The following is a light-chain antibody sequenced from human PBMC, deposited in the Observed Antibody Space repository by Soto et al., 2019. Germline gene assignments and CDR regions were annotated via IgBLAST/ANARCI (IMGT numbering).Light chain of an antibody. CDR2: RVN. Sequence: QSALTQPASVSESPGQSITISCTGTSSDVGGYDYVSWYQHHPGKVPKLLIYRVNNWPSGVSSRFSGSKSGNTASLTISGLQAEDEADYYCTSYTSSGTLVFGSGTKVT. CDR3: TSYTSSGTLV. V-gene: IGLV2-14*01. CDR1: SSDVGGYDY. J-gene: IGLJ1*01.